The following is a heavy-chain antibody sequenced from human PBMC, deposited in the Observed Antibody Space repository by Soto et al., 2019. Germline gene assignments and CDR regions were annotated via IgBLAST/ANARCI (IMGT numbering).Heavy chain of an antibody. CDR2: ISGSGGST. CDR3: AKDFGTYYDYVWGSYRHDWFDP. J-gene: IGHJ5*02. CDR1: GFTFSSYA. V-gene: IGHV3-23*01. D-gene: IGHD3-16*02. Sequence: GGSLRLSCAASGFTFSSYAMSWVRRAPGKGLEWVSAISGSGGSTYYADSVKGRFTISRDNSKNTLYLQMNSLRAEDTAVYYCAKDFGTYYDYVWGSYRHDWFDPWGQGTPVTVSS.